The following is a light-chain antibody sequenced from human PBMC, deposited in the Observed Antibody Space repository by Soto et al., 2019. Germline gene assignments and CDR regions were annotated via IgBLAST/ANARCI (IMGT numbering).Light chain of an antibody. CDR3: AAWDGSLNVVL. CDR1: SSNIGTNT. CDR2: SSN. J-gene: IGLJ3*02. V-gene: IGLV1-44*01. Sequence: QSVLTQPPSASGTPGQRVTISCSGSSSNIGTNTVNWYQQFPRSAPKLLMYSSNQRPSGVPDRFSGSKSGTSASLAISGLQSEDEADYYCAAWDGSLNVVLFGGGPQLTVL.